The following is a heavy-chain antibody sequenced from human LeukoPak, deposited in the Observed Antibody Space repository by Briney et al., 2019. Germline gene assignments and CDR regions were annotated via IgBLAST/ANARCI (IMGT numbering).Heavy chain of an antibody. Sequence: PGGSLRLSCAASGFTFSSYAMSWVRQAPGKGLGWVSAISGSGGSTYYADSVKGRFTISRDNSKNTLYLQMNSLRAEDTAVYYCAVAAAGTAEVYYYYYYMDVWGKGTTVTVSS. J-gene: IGHJ6*03. V-gene: IGHV3-23*01. CDR1: GFTFSSYA. CDR3: AVAAAGTAEVYYYYYYMDV. D-gene: IGHD6-13*01. CDR2: ISGSGGST.